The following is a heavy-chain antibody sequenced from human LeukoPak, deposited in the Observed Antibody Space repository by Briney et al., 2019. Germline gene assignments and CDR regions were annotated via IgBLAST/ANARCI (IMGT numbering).Heavy chain of an antibody. CDR2: IYYSGST. Sequence: NPSETLSLTCTVSGGSINSYYWSWIRQPPGKGLEWIGYIYYSGSTNYNPSLKSRVTISVDTSKNQFSLKLSSVTAADTAVYYCARTNAFDIWGQGTMVTVSS. V-gene: IGHV4-59*01. CDR1: GGSINSYY. J-gene: IGHJ3*02. CDR3: ARTNAFDI.